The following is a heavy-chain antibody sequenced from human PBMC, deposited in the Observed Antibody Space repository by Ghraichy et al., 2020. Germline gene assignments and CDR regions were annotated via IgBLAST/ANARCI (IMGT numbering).Heavy chain of an antibody. Sequence: SVKVSCKASGGTFSSYAISWVRQAPGQGLEWMGRIIPIFGTANYAKKFQGRVTINADESTNTAYMELSSLRSEDTAVYYCARDGGETGDCIDYWGQGTLVTVSS. D-gene: IGHD7-27*01. CDR2: IIPIFGTA. V-gene: IGHV1-69*13. J-gene: IGHJ4*02. CDR1: GGTFSSYA. CDR3: ARDGGETGDCIDY.